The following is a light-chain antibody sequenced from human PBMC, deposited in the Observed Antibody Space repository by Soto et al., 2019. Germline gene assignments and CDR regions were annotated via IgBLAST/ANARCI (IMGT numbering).Light chain of an antibody. J-gene: IGKJ1*01. Sequence: DIQMTQSPSSLSASIGDRVTITCRASQIISNYLNWYQQKPGKAPNLLIYAAYSFQSGVPSRFSGGGSGTDFTLTISSLQPEDFATYYCQQSYSPLRTFGQGTKVDIK. CDR2: AAY. V-gene: IGKV1-39*01. CDR3: QQSYSPLRT. CDR1: QIISNY.